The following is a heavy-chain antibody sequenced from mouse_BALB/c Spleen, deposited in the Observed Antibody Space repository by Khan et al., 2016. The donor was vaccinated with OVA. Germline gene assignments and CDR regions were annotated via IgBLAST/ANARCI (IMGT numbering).Heavy chain of an antibody. D-gene: IGHD1-1*02. CDR2: IWGGGST. V-gene: IGHV2-6-5*01. J-gene: IGHJ4*01. CDR1: GFSLTDHG. Sequence: QVQLKESGPGLVAPSQSLSITCTVSGFSLTDHGVSWIRQPPGKGLEWLGVIWGGGSTYYNSVLKSRLNISKDNSKTQVFLKMNSPQTDDTAMYYCAKQIWSPYYGMDYWGQGTSVTVSS. CDR3: AKQIWSPYYGMDY.